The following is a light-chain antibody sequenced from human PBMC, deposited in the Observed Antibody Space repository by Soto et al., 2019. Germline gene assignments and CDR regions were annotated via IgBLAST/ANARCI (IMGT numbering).Light chain of an antibody. Sequence: IVLTQSPATLSLSPGERATLSCRASQSVSSYLAWYQQKPGQAPRLLIYDASNRATGIPARFSGSGSGTDFTLTISSLEPEDFAVYHCKQRSKWTAITFGLGRRLEI. J-gene: IGKJ5*01. CDR2: DAS. V-gene: IGKV3-11*01. CDR1: QSVSSY. CDR3: KQRSKWTAIT.